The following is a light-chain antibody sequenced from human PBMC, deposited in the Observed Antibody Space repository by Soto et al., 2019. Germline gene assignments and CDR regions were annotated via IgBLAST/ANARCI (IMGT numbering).Light chain of an antibody. CDR3: KQYNNWPPT. V-gene: IGKV3-15*01. Sequence: EIMMTQSPVTLSVSPGERATLSCRASQSVRSNLGWYQQKSGQAHRLLIYGAYTRATGAPARFSGSGSGTEFTLTIRSLQSEDFAVYYCKQYNNWPPTFGQGTKVDIK. J-gene: IGKJ1*01. CDR2: GAY. CDR1: QSVRSN.